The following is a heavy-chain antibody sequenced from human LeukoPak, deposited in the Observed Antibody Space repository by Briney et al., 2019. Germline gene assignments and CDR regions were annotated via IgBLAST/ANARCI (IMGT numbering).Heavy chain of an antibody. J-gene: IGHJ6*02. D-gene: IGHD3-22*01. Sequence: ASVKVSCKASGYTFTGYYMHWVRQAPGQGLEWMGWISAYNGNTNYAQKLQGRVTMTTDTSTSTAYMELRSLRSDDTAVYYCARATPYDSSGYYYLYYYGMDVWGQGTTVTVSS. CDR1: GYTFTGYY. V-gene: IGHV1-18*04. CDR2: ISAYNGNT. CDR3: ARATPYDSSGYYYLYYYGMDV.